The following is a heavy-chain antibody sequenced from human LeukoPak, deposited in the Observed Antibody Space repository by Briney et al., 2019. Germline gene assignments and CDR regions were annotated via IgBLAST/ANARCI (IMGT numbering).Heavy chain of an antibody. CDR1: GESISGFY. CDR2: IYYSGST. CDR3: ARGVVIAPQTFDY. V-gene: IGHV4-59*01. J-gene: IGHJ4*02. Sequence: SETLSLTCTVSGESISGFYWTWVRQPPGKGLEWIGYIYYSGSTNYNPSLKSRVTISVDTSKNQFSLKLSSVTAADTAVYYCARGVVIAPQTFDYWGQGTLVTVSS. D-gene: IGHD2-21*01.